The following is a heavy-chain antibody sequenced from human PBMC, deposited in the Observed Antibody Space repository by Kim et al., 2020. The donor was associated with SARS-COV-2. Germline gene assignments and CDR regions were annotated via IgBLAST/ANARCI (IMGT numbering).Heavy chain of an antibody. D-gene: IGHD3-10*01. CDR2: ISSTSSYI. CDR1: GFTISTYT. V-gene: IGHV3-21*01. Sequence: GGSLRLSCAASGFTISTYTKNWVRQAPGRGLEWVSTISSTSSYIYYADSLKGRFTVSRDNAKNSLYLQMHSLRAEDTAVYYCARELYGSGSYFDNSFDF. CDR3: ARELYGSGSYFDNSFDF. J-gene: IGHJ4*01.